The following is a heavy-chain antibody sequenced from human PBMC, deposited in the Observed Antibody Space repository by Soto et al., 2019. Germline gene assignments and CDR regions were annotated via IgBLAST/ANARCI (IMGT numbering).Heavy chain of an antibody. CDR2: ISSSGSTI. J-gene: IGHJ3*02. V-gene: IGHV3-48*03. Sequence: GGSLRLSCAASGFTFSSYEMNWFRQAPGKGLEWVSYISSSGSTIYYADSVKGRFTISRDNAKNSLYLQMNSLRAEDTAVYYCARAFKVGAKAFDIWGQGTMVTVSS. D-gene: IGHD1-26*01. CDR3: ARAFKVGAKAFDI. CDR1: GFTFSSYE.